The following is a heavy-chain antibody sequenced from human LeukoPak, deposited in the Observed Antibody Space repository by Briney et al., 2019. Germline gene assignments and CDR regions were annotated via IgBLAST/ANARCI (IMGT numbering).Heavy chain of an antibody. V-gene: IGHV3-11*06. CDR1: GFTFSDYY. CDR2: ISSSSSYT. Sequence: GGSLRLSCAASGFTFSDYYMSWIRQAPGKGLEWVSYISSSSSYTNYADSVKGRFTISRDNAKNSLYLQMNSLRAEDTAVYYCARDRRRSSSSGLYYFDYWGQGTLVTVSS. D-gene: IGHD3-22*01. J-gene: IGHJ4*02. CDR3: ARDRRRSSSSGLYYFDY.